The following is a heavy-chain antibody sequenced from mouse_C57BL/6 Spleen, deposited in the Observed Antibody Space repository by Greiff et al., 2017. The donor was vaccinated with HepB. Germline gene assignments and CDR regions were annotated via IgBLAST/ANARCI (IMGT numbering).Heavy chain of an antibody. CDR2: IWRGGST. J-gene: IGHJ4*01. V-gene: IGHV2-5*01. CDR3: AKRGDYDGTSYAMDY. CDR1: GFSLTSYG. D-gene: IGHD2-4*01. Sequence: VQLQQSGPGLVQPSQSLSITCTVSGFSLTSYGVHWVRQSPGKGLEWLGVIWRGGSTDYNAAFMSRLSITKDNSKSQVFFKMNSLQADDTAIYYCAKRGDYDGTSYAMDYWGQGTSVTVSS.